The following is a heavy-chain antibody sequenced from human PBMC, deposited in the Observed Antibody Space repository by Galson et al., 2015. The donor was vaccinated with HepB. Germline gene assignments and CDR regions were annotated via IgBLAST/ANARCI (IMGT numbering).Heavy chain of an antibody. Sequence: SLRLSCAASGFTFSSYAMSWVRQAPGKGLEWVSAISGSGGSTYYADSVKGRFTISRDNSKNTLYLQMNSLRAEDTAVYYCAKDSSSGWFLPADYWGQGTLVTVSS. V-gene: IGHV3-23*01. CDR2: ISGSGGST. CDR3: AKDSSSGWFLPADY. CDR1: GFTFSSYA. J-gene: IGHJ4*02. D-gene: IGHD6-19*01.